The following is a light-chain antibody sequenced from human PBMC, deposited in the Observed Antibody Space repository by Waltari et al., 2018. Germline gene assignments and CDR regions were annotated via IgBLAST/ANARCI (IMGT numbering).Light chain of an antibody. Sequence: EIVLTQSPGTLSLSPGERATLSCRASQSVSRILAWYQQKPGQAPRLLIYDASTRATGIADRFSGSGSGTDFSLTISRLEPEDFAVYYCQKYGRLPATFGQGTKVEIK. CDR3: QKYGRLPAT. J-gene: IGKJ1*01. CDR2: DAS. V-gene: IGKV3-20*01. CDR1: QSVSRI.